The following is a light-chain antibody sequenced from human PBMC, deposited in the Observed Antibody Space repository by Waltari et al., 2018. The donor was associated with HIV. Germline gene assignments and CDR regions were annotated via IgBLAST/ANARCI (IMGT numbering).Light chain of an antibody. J-gene: IGLJ1*01. CDR1: SSNIGSND. V-gene: IGLV1-44*01. CDR2: GNN. CDR3: GTWDDSLNGFYV. Sequence: QSVLTQSPSASGTPGQRVTVSCSGSSSNIGSNDVSWYQLLPGTAPKLLIYGNNKRPSGVPDRFSGSKSGTSASLAISGLQPEDEADYYCGTWDDSLNGFYVFGTG.